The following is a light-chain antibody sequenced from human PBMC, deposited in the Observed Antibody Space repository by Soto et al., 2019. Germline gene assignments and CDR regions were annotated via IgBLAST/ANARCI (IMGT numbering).Light chain of an antibody. CDR3: SSYAASYTYV. CDR2: DVN. Sequence: QSVLTQPRSVSGSPGQSVAISCTGTSSDVGGYNHVAWYQQHPGKAPKLMIFDVNKRPSWVPDRFSGSKSGNTASLTISGLQAEDEADYYCSSYAASYTYVFATGTKVTVL. V-gene: IGLV2-11*01. CDR1: SSDVGGYNH. J-gene: IGLJ1*01.